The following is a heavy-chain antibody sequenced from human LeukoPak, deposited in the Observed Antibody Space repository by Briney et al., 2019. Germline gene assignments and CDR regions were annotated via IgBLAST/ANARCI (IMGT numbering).Heavy chain of an antibody. J-gene: IGHJ6*02. CDR1: GYSISSGYY. CDR2: IYYSGST. D-gene: IGHD3-22*01. CDR3: ARGMTGSSGYYYIYYYGMDV. Sequence: SETLSLTCTVSGYSISSGYYWSWIRQPPGKGLEWIGYIYYSGSTNYNPSLKSRVTISVDTSKNRFSLKLSSVTAADTAVYYCARGMTGSSGYYYIYYYGMDVWGQGTTVTVSS. V-gene: IGHV4-61*01.